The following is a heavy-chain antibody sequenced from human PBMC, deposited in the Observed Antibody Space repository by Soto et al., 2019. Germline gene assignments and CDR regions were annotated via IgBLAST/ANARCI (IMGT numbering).Heavy chain of an antibody. CDR1: GFTFSSYS. J-gene: IGHJ4*02. D-gene: IGHD5-12*01. CDR3: ARDGGQEYSGYDNYFDY. V-gene: IGHV3-21*01. CDR2: ISSSSSYI. Sequence: GGSLRLSCAASGFTFSSYSMNWVRQAPGKGLEWVSSISSSSSYIYYADSVKGRFTISRDNAKNSLYLQMNSLRAEDTAVYYCARDGGQEYSGYDNYFDYWGQGTLVTVSS.